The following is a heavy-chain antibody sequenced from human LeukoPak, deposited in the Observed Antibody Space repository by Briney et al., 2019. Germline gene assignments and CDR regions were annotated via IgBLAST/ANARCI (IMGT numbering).Heavy chain of an antibody. J-gene: IGHJ3*02. CDR1: GGSFSGYY. CDR2: INRSGST. D-gene: IGHD2-2*01. V-gene: IGHV4-34*01. CDR3: ASLWPYQLSAFDI. Sequence: SETLSPTCAVYGGSFSGYYWSWIRQPPGKGLEWIGEINRSGSTNYNPSLKSRVTISVDTSKNQFSLKLSSVTAADTAVYYCASLWPYQLSAFDIWGQGSLVTVSS.